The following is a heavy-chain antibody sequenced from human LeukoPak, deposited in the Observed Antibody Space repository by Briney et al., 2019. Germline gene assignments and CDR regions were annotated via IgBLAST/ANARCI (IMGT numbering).Heavy chain of an antibody. CDR3: ARGGMVRGINDSRAFDY. CDR2: MNPNSGNT. Sequence: GASVKVSCKASGYTFTSYDINWVRQATGQGLDWMGWMNPNSGNTGYAQKFQGRVTMTRNTSISTAYMELSSLSSEDKALYYCARGGMVRGINDSRAFDYWGQGALVIVSS. D-gene: IGHD3-10*01. J-gene: IGHJ4*02. CDR1: GYTFTSYD. V-gene: IGHV1-8*01.